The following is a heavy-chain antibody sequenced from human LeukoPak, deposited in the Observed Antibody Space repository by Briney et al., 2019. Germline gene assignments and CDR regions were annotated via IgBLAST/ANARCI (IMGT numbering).Heavy chain of an antibody. CDR3: ARLYGDYVFDY. Sequence: ASVKVSCKASGYTFTGYYMHWVRQAPGQGLEWMGWINPNSGGTNYAQKFQGRVTMTRNTSISTAYMELSRLRSDDTALYYCARLYGDYVFDYWGQGTLVTVSS. J-gene: IGHJ4*02. V-gene: IGHV1-2*02. CDR2: INPNSGGT. D-gene: IGHD4-17*01. CDR1: GYTFTGYY.